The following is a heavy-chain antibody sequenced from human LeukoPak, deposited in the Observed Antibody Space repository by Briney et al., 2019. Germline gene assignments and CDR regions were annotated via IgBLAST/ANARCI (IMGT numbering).Heavy chain of an antibody. CDR1: GGSISRGGSH. CDR3: ARGSIPDY. CDR2: FYTSGTP. J-gene: IGHJ4*02. V-gene: IGHV4-61*02. Sequence: SQTLSLTCTVSGGSISRGGSHWSWIRQPAGKGLEWIGRFYTSGTPNYNPSLKSRVTILVDTSRNQFSLKLSSATAADTAVYYCARGSIPDYWGQGILVTVSS. D-gene: IGHD2-21*01.